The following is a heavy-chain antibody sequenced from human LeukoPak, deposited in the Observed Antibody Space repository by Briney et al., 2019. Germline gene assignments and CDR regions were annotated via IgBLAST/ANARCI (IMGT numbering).Heavy chain of an antibody. J-gene: IGHJ4*02. V-gene: IGHV4-39*01. D-gene: IGHD5-18*01. CDR3: ARHISGSAMMHYFDY. Sequence: SETLSLTCNVSGASIRSGRNYWGSIRQSPGKGLEWIGSIYYSGSSSYNPSLQSRVSISVDTSKNHISLKVFSLTAADTALYYCARHISGSAMMHYFDYWGQGNLVTVSS. CDR1: GASIRSGRNY. CDR2: IYYSGSS.